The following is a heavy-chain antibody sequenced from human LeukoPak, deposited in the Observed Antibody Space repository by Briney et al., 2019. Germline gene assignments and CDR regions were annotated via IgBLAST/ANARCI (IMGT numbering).Heavy chain of an antibody. CDR1: GFTFSSYS. D-gene: IGHD3-3*01. CDR3: ASDFWSGYYTGISPNG. CDR2: ISSSSSYI. J-gene: IGHJ4*02. Sequence: GGSLRLSCAASGFTFSSYSMNWVRQAPGKGLEWVSSISSSSSYIYYADSVKGRFTISRDNAKNSLYLQMNSLRAEDTAVYYCASDFWSGYYTGISPNGWGQGTLVTVSS. V-gene: IGHV3-21*01.